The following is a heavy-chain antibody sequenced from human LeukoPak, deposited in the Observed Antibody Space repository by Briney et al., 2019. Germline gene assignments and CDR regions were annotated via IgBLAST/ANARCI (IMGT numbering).Heavy chain of an antibody. V-gene: IGHV3-23*01. Sequence: PGGSLRLSCAASGFNFNKYDMTWAPQAPGKGLEWVSTITGRSDKTYYTDSVKGRFVTYRDNSKDTLYLQMNSLRAEDTALYYCAKGGWLDDLGQGALVTVSS. CDR2: ITGRSDKT. D-gene: IGHD6-19*01. CDR3: AKGGWLDD. CDR1: GFNFNKYD. J-gene: IGHJ4*02.